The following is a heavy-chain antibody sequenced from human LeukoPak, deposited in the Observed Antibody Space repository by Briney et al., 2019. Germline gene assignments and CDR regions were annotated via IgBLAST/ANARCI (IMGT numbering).Heavy chain of an antibody. CDR2: ISLRGRT. Sequence: PSGTLSLTCGVSGGFITTTNFWRWVRQPPGGGLEWIGEISLRGRTQYNPSLKSRVNISIDESKNHLYLSQASVTAADTAVYYCSRESGPYCPFGHWGQGTLVAVTS. V-gene: IGHV4-4*02. J-gene: IGHJ5*02. D-gene: IGHD1-26*01. CDR3: SRESGPYCPFGH. CDR1: GGFITTTNF.